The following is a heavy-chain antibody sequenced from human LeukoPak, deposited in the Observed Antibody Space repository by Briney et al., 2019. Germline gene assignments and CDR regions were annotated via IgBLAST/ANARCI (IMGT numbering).Heavy chain of an antibody. V-gene: IGHV3-30*02. D-gene: IGHD5-24*01. Sequence: PGGSLRLSCVASGFTFSSYGFHWVRQSPGKGLQWVAFISCDASLKSYADSLKGRFTISRDNSNNRLFLQMDGLRAEDTAVYYCAKEEGRWLQLGDWGQGTLVTVSS. CDR3: AKEEGRWLQLGD. J-gene: IGHJ4*02. CDR2: ISCDASLK. CDR1: GFTFSSYG.